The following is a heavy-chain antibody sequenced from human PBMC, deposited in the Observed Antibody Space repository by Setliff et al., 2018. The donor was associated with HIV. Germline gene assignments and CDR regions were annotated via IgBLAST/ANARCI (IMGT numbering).Heavy chain of an antibody. D-gene: IGHD2-2*01. CDR1: GGSISNYY. V-gene: IGHV4-59*01. CDR3: ARDGATSNWDKKVLDA. J-gene: IGHJ5*02. CDR2: IYYSGGT. Sequence: SETLSLTCNVSGGSISNYYWSWIRRPPGKGLEWIGYIYYSGGTHYNPSLKSRITISIDTSKNQFSLKLRSVTAADTAVYYCARDGATSNWDKKVLDAWGQGTLVTVSS.